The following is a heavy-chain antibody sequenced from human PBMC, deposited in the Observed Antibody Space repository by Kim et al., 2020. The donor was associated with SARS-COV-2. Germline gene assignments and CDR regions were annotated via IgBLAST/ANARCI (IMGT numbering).Heavy chain of an antibody. Sequence: SETLSLTCTLSGGSVSSSSHYWMWIRQPPGKGLEWIGYIYYSGITNYNPSLKSRVTISLDTSKNQFSLRLNSVTAAEAAVYYCVRWTYTPGSRPIDFWGQGTLVSVSS. CDR1: GGSVSSSSHY. J-gene: IGHJ4*02. D-gene: IGHD3-10*01. CDR2: IYYSGIT. CDR3: VRWTYTPGSRPIDF. V-gene: IGHV4-61*01.